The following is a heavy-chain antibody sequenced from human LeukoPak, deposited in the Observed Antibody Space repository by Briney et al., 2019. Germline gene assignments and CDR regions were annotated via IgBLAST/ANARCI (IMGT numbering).Heavy chain of an antibody. CDR2: IRSKAYGGTT. J-gene: IGHJ4*02. V-gene: IGHV3-49*04. D-gene: IGHD3-22*01. CDR3: TRADYYDSSGELYFDY. Sequence: GGSLRLSCTASGFTFGDYAMSWVRQAPGKGLEWVGFIRSKAYGGTTEYAASVKGRFTISRDDSKSIACLQMNSLKTEDTVVYYCTRADYYDSSGELYFDYWGQGTLVTVSS. CDR1: GFTFGDYA.